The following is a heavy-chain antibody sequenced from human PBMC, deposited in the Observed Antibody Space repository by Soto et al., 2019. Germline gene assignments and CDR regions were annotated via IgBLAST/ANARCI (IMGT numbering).Heavy chain of an antibody. CDR3: AKVGVLRTNFRWFGL. J-gene: IGHJ5*02. Sequence: EGQLVESGGGLVKPGGSLRLSCAASGFAFQTYTMEWLRQPPGKGLEWVSSITISGNYIYYADSVKGRFTISRDNGRNSVYLQMNSLRVEDTAVYYCAKVGVLRTNFRWFGLWGQGTLVTVSS. D-gene: IGHD2-8*01. CDR1: GFAFQTYT. CDR2: ITISGNYI. V-gene: IGHV3-21*01.